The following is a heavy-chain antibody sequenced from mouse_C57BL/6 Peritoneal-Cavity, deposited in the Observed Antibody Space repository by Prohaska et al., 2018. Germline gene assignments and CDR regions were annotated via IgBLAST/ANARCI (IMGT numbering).Heavy chain of an antibody. Sequence: VKKSHGQSLEWFGDINPHDGGTSYHQKFKGKATLTVDKSSSTAYMELRSLTSEDSAEYYCARSGAHHFDYWGQGTTHTVST. CDR2: INPHDGGT. D-gene: IGHD1-3*01. J-gene: IGHJ2*01. CDR3: ARSGAHHFDY. V-gene: IGHV1-26*01.